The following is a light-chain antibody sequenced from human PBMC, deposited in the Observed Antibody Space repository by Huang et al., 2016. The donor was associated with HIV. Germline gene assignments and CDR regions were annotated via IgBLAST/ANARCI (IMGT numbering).Light chain of an antibody. CDR2: AAS. Sequence: IQLTQSPSSLSASVGDRVTITCRASQGIRSYLAWYQQKPGKAPKLLIYAASTLQSGVPSRFSGSGSGTDFTLTISSLQPEDFATYYCQQLNSSPRAFTFGPGTKVDIK. CDR1: QGIRSY. CDR3: QQLNSSPRAFT. J-gene: IGKJ3*01. V-gene: IGKV1-9*01.